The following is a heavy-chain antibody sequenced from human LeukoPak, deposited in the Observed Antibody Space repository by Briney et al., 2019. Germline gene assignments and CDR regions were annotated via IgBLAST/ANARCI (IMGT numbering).Heavy chain of an antibody. D-gene: IGHD3-10*01. CDR3: ASTRVWFGELTD. Sequence: GGSLRLSCAASGFTFSTYGMHWVRQAPGKGLEWVSFIRYVGINKYYADSVKGRFTISRDNAKNSLYLQMNSLRAEDTAVYYCASTRVWFGELTDWGQGTLVTVSS. J-gene: IGHJ4*02. CDR2: IRYVGINK. V-gene: IGHV3-30*02. CDR1: GFTFSTYG.